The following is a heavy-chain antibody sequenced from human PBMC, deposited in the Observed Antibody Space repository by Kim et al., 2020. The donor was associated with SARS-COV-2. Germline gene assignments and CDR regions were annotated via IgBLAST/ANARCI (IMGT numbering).Heavy chain of an antibody. D-gene: IGHD3-10*01. V-gene: IGHV4-34*01. J-gene: IGHJ6*02. Sequence: SLQSRVTISVDTSKTQFSLKLSSVTAADTAVYYCARGNSGSPIYYYGMDVWGQGTTVTVSS. CDR3: ARGNSGSPIYYYGMDV.